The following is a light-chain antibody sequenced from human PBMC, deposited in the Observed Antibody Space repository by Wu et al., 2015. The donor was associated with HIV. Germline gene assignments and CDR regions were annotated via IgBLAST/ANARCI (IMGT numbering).Light chain of an antibody. J-gene: IGKJ1*01. Sequence: EIVLTQSPGTLSLSPGERATLSCRASQSVSSSYLAWYQQKPGQAPRLLIYGASFRATGISDRFSGSESGRDFTLTISRLEPEDFAVYYCQQYAGSPRTFGQGTKVELK. CDR1: QSVSSSY. CDR3: QQYAGSPRT. V-gene: IGKV3-20*01. CDR2: GAS.